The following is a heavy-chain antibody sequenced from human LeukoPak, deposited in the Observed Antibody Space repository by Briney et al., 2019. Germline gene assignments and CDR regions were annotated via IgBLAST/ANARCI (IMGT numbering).Heavy chain of an antibody. CDR1: GDTSSNAA. V-gene: IGHV3-23*01. Sequence: GGSLILSCAASGDTSSNAAMGWVRQPPGEELEGVSSISDSGSGTFCPDSVKGRFTTSRDNSNNRLYLQKNSLRMDSTAAIYCPKPHLRGASSYYLDDWGPGTLVTVSS. J-gene: IGHJ4*02. CDR3: PKPHLRGASSYYLDD. CDR2: ISDSGSGT. D-gene: IGHD3-10*01.